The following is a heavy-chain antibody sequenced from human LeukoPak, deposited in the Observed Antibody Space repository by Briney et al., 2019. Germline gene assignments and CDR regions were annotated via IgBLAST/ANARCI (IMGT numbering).Heavy chain of an antibody. CDR3: AKDLAGGGLRYFDWLLPFDY. CDR2: IKQDASEK. CDR1: GFTFSSCW. Sequence: PGGSLRLSCAASGFTFSSCWMSWVRQAPGKGLEWVANIKQDASEKNYLDSVKGRFTISRDNAKNSLYLQMNSLRAEDTAVYYCAKDLAGGGLRYFDWLLPFDYWGQGTLVTVSS. D-gene: IGHD3-9*01. J-gene: IGHJ4*02. V-gene: IGHV3-7*03.